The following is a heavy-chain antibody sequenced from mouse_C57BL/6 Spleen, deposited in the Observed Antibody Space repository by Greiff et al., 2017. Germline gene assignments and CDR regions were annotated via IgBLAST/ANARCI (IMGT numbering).Heavy chain of an antibody. CDR3: ARSGDDDDAGFDD. CDR1: GYAFSSYW. D-gene: IGHD2-4*01. Sequence: QVQLQQSGAELVKPGASVKISCKASGYAFSSYWMNWVKQRPGKGLEWIGQIYPGDGDTNYNGKFKGKATLTADKPSSPAYMQLSSLTAEDAAVYYCARSGDDDDAGFDDWGQGTTLTVSS. V-gene: IGHV1-80*01. J-gene: IGHJ2*01. CDR2: IYPGDGDT.